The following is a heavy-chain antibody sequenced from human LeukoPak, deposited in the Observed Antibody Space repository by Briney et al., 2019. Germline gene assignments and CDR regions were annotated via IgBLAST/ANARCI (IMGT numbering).Heavy chain of an antibody. CDR1: GFTFSSYW. Sequence: GGSLRLSCAASGFTFSSYWMSWVRQAPGKGLEWVANIKQDGSEKYYVDSVKGRFTISRDNARNSLYLQMNSLRAEDTAVYYCARPVTATDRFYFFDSWGQGTLVTVSS. CDR3: ARPVTATDRFYFFDS. D-gene: IGHD2-15*01. J-gene: IGHJ4*02. V-gene: IGHV3-7*03. CDR2: IKQDGSEK.